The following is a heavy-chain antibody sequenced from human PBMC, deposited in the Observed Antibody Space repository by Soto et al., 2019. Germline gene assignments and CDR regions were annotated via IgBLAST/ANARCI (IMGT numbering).Heavy chain of an antibody. Sequence: EVQLLESGGGVVQPGGSLRLSCAASGFTVSGYPMSWVRQAPGKGLEWVSSLSGSGSSTDYADSVKGRFTISRDGSKNRVFLQMNSLRAEDTAIYYCARGHTRGTYYNSFDYWGQGTLVTVSS. V-gene: IGHV3-23*01. CDR1: GFTVSGYP. CDR3: ARGHTRGTYYNSFDY. CDR2: LSGSGSST. D-gene: IGHD3-10*01. J-gene: IGHJ4*02.